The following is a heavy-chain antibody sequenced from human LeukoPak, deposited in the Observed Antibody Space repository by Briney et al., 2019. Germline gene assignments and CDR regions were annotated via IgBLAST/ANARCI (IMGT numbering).Heavy chain of an antibody. CDR3: ARGSSGWYKDYFDY. Sequence: PGGSLRLSCAASGFTFSSYEMNWVRQAPGKGLEWVSYISSSGSTIYYADSVKGRFTISRDNAKNSLYLQMNSLRAEDTAVYYCARGSSGWYKDYFDYWGQGTLVTVSS. CDR1: GFTFSSYE. D-gene: IGHD6-19*01. V-gene: IGHV3-48*03. J-gene: IGHJ4*02. CDR2: ISSSGSTI.